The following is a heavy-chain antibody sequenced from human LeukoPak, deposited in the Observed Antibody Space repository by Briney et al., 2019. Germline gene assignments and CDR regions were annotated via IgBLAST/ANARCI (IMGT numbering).Heavy chain of an antibody. CDR3: ARAYGYSSSSWDY. D-gene: IGHD6-6*01. CDR1: GFTFSSYS. J-gene: IGHJ4*02. CDR2: ISVGSSYI. V-gene: IGHV3-21*01. Sequence: GGSLRLSCAASGFTFSSYSMNWVRQAPGKGLEWVSSISVGSSYIYYADSVKGRFTISRDNAKNSLYLQMNSLRVEDTAVYYCARAYGYSSSSWDYWGQGTLVTVSS.